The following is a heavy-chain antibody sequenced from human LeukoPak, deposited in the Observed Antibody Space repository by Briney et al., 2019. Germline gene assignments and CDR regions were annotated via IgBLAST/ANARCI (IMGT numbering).Heavy chain of an antibody. CDR1: GGSFSGYY. D-gene: IGHD1-1*01. CDR3: ASILRYSGHYYYMDV. Sequence: PSETLSLTCAVYGGSFSGYYWSWIRQPPGKGLEWIGEINHSGSTNYNPSLKSRVTISVDTSENQFSLKLSSVTAADTAVYYCASILRYSGHYYYMDVWGKGTTVTVSS. J-gene: IGHJ6*03. V-gene: IGHV4-34*01. CDR2: INHSGST.